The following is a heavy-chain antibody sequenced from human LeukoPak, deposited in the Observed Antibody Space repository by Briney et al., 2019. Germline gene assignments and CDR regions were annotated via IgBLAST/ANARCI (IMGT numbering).Heavy chain of an antibody. CDR1: GFTFGTYA. Sequence: GGSLRLSCAASGFTFGTYAMSWVRQAPGKGLEWVSPISADGGAAYYADSVKGRFTISRDNSKNTLFLQMNSLRVEDTAIYYCAKETVVTGAAESWGQGILVTVSS. V-gene: IGHV3-23*01. J-gene: IGHJ5*02. CDR2: ISADGGAA. CDR3: AKETVVTGAAES. D-gene: IGHD2-21*02.